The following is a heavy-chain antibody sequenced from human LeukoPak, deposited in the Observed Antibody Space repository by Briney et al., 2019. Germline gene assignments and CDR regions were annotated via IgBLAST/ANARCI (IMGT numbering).Heavy chain of an antibody. CDR3: ARAPFPQWFGGDWFDP. Sequence: PSETLSLTCTVSGGSISSYYWSWIRQPPGKGLEWVSYISSSGSTIYYADSVKGRFTISRDNAKNSLYLQMNSLRAEDTAVYYCARAPFPQWFGGDWFDPWGQGTLVTVSS. V-gene: IGHV3-11*01. CDR2: ISSSGSTI. D-gene: IGHD3-10*01. J-gene: IGHJ5*02. CDR1: GGSISSYY.